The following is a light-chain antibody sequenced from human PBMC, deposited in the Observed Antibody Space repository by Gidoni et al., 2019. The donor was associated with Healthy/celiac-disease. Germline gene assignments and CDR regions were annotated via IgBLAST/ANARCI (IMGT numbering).Light chain of an antibody. V-gene: IGKV2-28*01. CDR2: LCS. CDR3: MQALQTRVT. CDR1: QSLLHSNGYNY. J-gene: IGKJ2*01. Sequence: DIVMTPSPLSLPVTPGEPASISCRSSQSLLHSNGYNYLDWYLQKPGQSPQLLIYLCSNRASGVPDRFSGSGSGTDFTLKISRVEAEDVGVYYCMQALQTRVTFGQGTKLEIK.